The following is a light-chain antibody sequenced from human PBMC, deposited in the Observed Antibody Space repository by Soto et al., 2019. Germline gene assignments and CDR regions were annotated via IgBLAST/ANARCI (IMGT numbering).Light chain of an antibody. V-gene: IGLV2-11*01. J-gene: IGLJ1*01. Sequence: QSALTQPPSVSWSPGQSVTISCTGTNSDVGGYNYVSWYQQHPGKAPKLMIYDVSKRPSGVPDRFSGSKSGNTASLTISGLQAEDEADYYCCSYAGSYTYVFGTGTKLTVL. CDR3: CSYAGSYTYV. CDR2: DVS. CDR1: NSDVGGYNY.